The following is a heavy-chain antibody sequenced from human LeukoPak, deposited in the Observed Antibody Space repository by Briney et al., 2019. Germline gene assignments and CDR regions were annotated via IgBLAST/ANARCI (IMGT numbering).Heavy chain of an antibody. V-gene: IGHV3-33*01. D-gene: IGHD3-10*01. CDR2: IWNDGTNK. Sequence: GGSLRLSCAASGFTFSSYGMHWVRQAPGKGREWVAVIWNDGTNKYYGDSVKGRFTISRDNSKNTLYLQMNSLRAEDTALYYCARDYYGSGTYPDYWGRGTLVTVSS. CDR3: ARDYYGSGTYPDY. CDR1: GFTFSSYG. J-gene: IGHJ4*02.